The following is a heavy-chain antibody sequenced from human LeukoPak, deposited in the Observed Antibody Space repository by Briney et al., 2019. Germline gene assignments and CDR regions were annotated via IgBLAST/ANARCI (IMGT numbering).Heavy chain of an antibody. CDR3: ARGPPPILGGFDP. CDR2: IYSGGST. V-gene: IGHV3-53*01. Sequence: GGSLRLSCAASGFTVSSNYMSWVRQAPGKGLEWVSVIYSGGSTYYADSVKGRFTISRDNSKNTLYLQMNSLRAEDTAVYYCARGPPPILGGFDPWGQGTLVTVSS. J-gene: IGHJ5*02. CDR1: GFTVSSNY.